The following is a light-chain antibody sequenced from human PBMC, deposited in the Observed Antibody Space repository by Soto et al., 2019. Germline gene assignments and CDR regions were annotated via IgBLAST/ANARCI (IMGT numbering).Light chain of an antibody. V-gene: IGKV3-11*01. CDR3: QQRSNWLT. CDR1: QSVSSY. CDR2: DAS. Sequence: EILLTQSPATLSLSPEERATLSCRASQSVSSYLAWYQQKPGQAPRLLIYDASNRATGIPARFSGSGSGTDFTLTISSLEPEDFAVYYCQQRSNWLTLGAGTKV. J-gene: IGKJ4*01.